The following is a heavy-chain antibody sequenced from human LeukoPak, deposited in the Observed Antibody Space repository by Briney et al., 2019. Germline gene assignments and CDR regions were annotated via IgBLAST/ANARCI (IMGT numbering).Heavy chain of an antibody. CDR2: IYSSGHT. CDR1: GGSFCGHY. V-gene: IGHV4-34*01. Sequence: SETLSLTRAVYGGSFCGHYWSWIRQPPGKGPGWNGSIYSSGHTYYNPSLKTRPTIPVHTSKNQFPLRLSSGTAADTAVYHCGRLWYYGSGSPTLEYWGERALGTVSS. CDR3: GRLWYYGSGSPTLEY. D-gene: IGHD3-10*01. J-gene: IGHJ4*02.